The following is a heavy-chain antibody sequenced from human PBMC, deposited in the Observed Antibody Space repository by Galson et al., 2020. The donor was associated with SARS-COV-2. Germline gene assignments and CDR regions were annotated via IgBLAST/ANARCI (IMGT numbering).Heavy chain of an antibody. CDR3: ASPYSSSWYGGFDY. D-gene: IGHD6-13*01. CDR2: IHPGDSDT. V-gene: IGHV5-51*01. J-gene: IGHJ4*02. CDR1: GTSITSYW. Sequence: KIGASLKISCKGSGTSITSYWIGWVRQTPGKGLEWMGIIHPGDSDTSYSPSFQGQVTTSADKSISTAYLQWSSLKASDTAMYYCASPYSSSWYGGFDYWGQGTLVTVSS.